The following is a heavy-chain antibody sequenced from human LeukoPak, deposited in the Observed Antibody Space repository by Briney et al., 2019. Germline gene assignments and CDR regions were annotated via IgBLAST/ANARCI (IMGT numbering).Heavy chain of an antibody. CDR1: GFTFSSYA. CDR3: ARGAYDSSGPPRDAFDI. V-gene: IGHV3-30-3*01. D-gene: IGHD3-22*01. CDR2: ISYDESNK. J-gene: IGHJ3*02. Sequence: PGRSLRLSCAASGFTFSSYAMHWVRQAPGKGLEWVAVISYDESNKYYADSVKGRFTISRDNSKNTLYLQMNSLRAEDTAVYYCARGAYDSSGPPRDAFDIWGQGTMVTVSS.